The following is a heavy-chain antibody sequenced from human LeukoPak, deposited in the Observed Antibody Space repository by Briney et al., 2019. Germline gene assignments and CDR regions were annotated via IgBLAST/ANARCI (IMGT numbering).Heavy chain of an antibody. CDR2: IYYSGST. J-gene: IGHJ4*02. V-gene: IGHV4-61*01. D-gene: IGHD6-13*01. CDR1: GGSVSSGSYY. Sequence: SETLSLTCTVSGGSVSSGSYYWSWVRQPPGKGLEWIGYIYYSGSTNYNPSLKSQVTISVDTSKNQFSLKLSSVTAADTAVDYCAREGSSWFDYWGQGTLVTVSS. CDR3: AREGSSWFDY.